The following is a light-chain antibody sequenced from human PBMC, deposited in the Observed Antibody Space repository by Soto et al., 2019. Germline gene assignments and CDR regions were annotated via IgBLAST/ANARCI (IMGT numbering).Light chain of an antibody. CDR3: QQYGSSPLLT. CDR2: GAS. J-gene: IGKJ4*01. V-gene: IGKV3-20*01. Sequence: EIMLTQSPGTLSLSPGERATLSCRASQSVSSTNLAWYQQKPGQAPRLLIYGASSRATGIPDRFSGSGSGTDFTLTISRLEPEDFVVYYCQQYGSSPLLTFGGGTK. CDR1: QSVSSTN.